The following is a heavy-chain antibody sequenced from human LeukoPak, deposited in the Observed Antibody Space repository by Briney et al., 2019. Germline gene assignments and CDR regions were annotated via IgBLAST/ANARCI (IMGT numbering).Heavy chain of an antibody. D-gene: IGHD3-22*01. Sequence: SETLSLTCTVSGGSISGSYWSWIRQPPGKGLEWIAYMYNSGSTNYNPSLKSRVTISVDTSKNQFSLKLSSVTAADTAVYYCASAQWARYYDSSGYRYFDYWGQGTLVTVSS. CDR1: GGSISGSY. J-gene: IGHJ4*02. V-gene: IGHV4-59*01. CDR2: MYNSGST. CDR3: ASAQWARYYDSSGYRYFDY.